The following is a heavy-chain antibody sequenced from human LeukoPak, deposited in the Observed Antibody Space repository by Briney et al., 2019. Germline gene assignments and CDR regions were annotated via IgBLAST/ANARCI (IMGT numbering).Heavy chain of an antibody. CDR3: AKDRSCINDVCHRDFDY. CDR2: SDGSGGRQ. Sequence: HGCALTLSRARSVCIVIHYAMSWVDQAPARGRAGVSSSDGSGGRQYYADSVKRRFTISRDNSKNTVYLQMHRLRAEDTAVYYCAKDRSCINDVCHRDFDYWGQATLVSVCS. V-gene: IGHV3-23*01. CDR1: VCIVIHYA. J-gene: IGHJ4*02. D-gene: IGHD2-8*01.